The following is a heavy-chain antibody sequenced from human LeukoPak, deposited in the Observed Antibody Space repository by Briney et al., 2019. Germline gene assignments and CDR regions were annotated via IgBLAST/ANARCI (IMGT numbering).Heavy chain of an antibody. D-gene: IGHD6-19*01. V-gene: IGHV4-34*01. CDR1: GGSFSGYY. J-gene: IGHJ4*02. CDR2: INHSGST. CDR3: ARRVPGIAVAGRYFDY. Sequence: SETLSLTCAVYGGSFSGYYWSWIRQPPGKGLEWIGEINHSGSTNYNPSLKSRVTISVDTSKNQFSLKLSSVTAADTAVYYCARRVPGIAVAGRYFDYWGQGTLVTVSS.